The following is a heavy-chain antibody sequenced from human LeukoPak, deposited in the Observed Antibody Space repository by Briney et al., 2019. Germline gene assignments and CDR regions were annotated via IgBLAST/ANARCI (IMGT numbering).Heavy chain of an antibody. Sequence: SETLSLTCTISGGSISSGSYYWSWIRQPAGKGLEWIGRIYTSGSTNYNPSLKSRVTISLDTSKNQFSLKLSSVTAADTAVYYCASADYDDYYIDFWGQGTLVTVSS. J-gene: IGHJ4*02. CDR2: IYTSGST. CDR3: ASADYDDYYIDF. V-gene: IGHV4-61*02. D-gene: IGHD4-17*01. CDR1: GGSISSGSYY.